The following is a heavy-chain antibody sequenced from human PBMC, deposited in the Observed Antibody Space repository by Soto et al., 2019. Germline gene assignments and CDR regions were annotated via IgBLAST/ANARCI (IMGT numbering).Heavy chain of an antibody. CDR2: IYTTGST. CDR1: GGSISSYY. D-gene: IGHD6-19*01. J-gene: IGHJ4*02. CDR3: VRDEGSAWYFDY. V-gene: IGHV4-4*07. Sequence: SETLSLTCTVSGGSISSYYWSWIRQPAGKGLEWIGRIYTTGSTNYNPSLKSRVTMSVDTSKNQFSLKLSSVTAEDTAVYYCVRDEGSAWYFDYWGQGALVTVSS.